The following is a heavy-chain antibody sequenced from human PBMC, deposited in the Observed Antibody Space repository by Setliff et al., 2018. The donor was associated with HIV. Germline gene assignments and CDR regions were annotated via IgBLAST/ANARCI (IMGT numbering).Heavy chain of an antibody. V-gene: IGHV4-39*01. CDR1: GGSISSSSYY. D-gene: IGHD3-22*01. Sequence: SETLSLTCTVSGGSISSSSYYWGWIRQPPGKGLEWIGSIYYSGSTYYNPSLKSRVTISVDTSKNQFSLKLSSVTAADTAVYYCARLGYYDSSALPYWGQGTLVTVSS. CDR3: ARLGYYDSSALPY. J-gene: IGHJ4*02. CDR2: IYYSGST.